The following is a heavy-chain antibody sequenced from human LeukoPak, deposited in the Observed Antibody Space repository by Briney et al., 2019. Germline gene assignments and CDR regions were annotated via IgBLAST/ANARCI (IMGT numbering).Heavy chain of an antibody. Sequence: SETLSLTCVVYGGSFSGYYWSWIRQPPGKGLEWIGEINHSGSTNYNPSLKSRVTISVDTSKNQFSLKLSSVTAADTAVYYCARDAYAFGIWGQGTMVTVSS. CDR2: INHSGST. J-gene: IGHJ3*02. CDR1: GGSFSGYY. CDR3: ARDAYAFGI. D-gene: IGHD3-16*01. V-gene: IGHV4-34*01.